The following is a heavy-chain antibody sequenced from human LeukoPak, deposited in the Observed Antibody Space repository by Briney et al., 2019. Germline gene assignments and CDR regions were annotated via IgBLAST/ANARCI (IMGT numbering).Heavy chain of an antibody. CDR3: TALNPTPRAFDI. Sequence: SETLSLTCAVYGGSFRGYFWSWIRQPPGKGLEWISEIDHRGSTNYNPSLKSRVTISVDTSKNQFSLKLRSVTAADTVVYSCTALNPTPRAFDIWDQGTLVIVSS. CDR1: GGSFRGYF. CDR2: IDHRGST. J-gene: IGHJ3*02. V-gene: IGHV4-34*01. D-gene: IGHD4/OR15-4a*01.